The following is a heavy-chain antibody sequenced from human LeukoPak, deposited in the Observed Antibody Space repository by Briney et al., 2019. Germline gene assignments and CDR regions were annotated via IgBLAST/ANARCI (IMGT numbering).Heavy chain of an antibody. CDR3: ARGQYYYDSSGSSLFDY. J-gene: IGHJ4*02. CDR1: GGSMSSSSYY. CDR2: IYYSGST. D-gene: IGHD3-22*01. V-gene: IGHV4-39*01. Sequence: SETLSLTCTVSGGSMSSSSYYWGWIRQPPGKGLEWIGSIYYSGSTYYNPSLKSRVTISVDTSKNQFSLKLSSVTAADTAVYYCARGQYYYDSSGSSLFDYWGQGTLVTVSS.